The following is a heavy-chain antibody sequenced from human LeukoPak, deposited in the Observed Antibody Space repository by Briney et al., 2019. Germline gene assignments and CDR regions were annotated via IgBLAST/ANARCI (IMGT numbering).Heavy chain of an antibody. J-gene: IGHJ4*02. CDR2: INGDGSST. Sequence: GGSLRLSCAASGFTLSSYWMHWVRQAPGKGLVWVSRINGDGSSTSYADSVKGRFTISRDNAKDSLYLQMNSLRAEDTAVYYCARDPGSGYEEHFDYWGQGTLVTVSS. D-gene: IGHD5-12*01. CDR3: ARDPGSGYEEHFDY. CDR1: GFTLSSYW. V-gene: IGHV3-74*01.